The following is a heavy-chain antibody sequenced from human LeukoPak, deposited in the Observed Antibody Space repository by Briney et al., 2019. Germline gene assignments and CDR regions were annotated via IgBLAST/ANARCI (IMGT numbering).Heavy chain of an antibody. Sequence: PGGSLRLSCAASGFTFSSYGMHWVRQAPGKGLEWVAVISYDGSNKYYADSVKGRFTISRDNSKNTLYLQMNSLRAEDTAVYYCATAVAAAGTRYFDYWGQGTLVTVSS. J-gene: IGHJ4*02. V-gene: IGHV3-30*03. CDR3: ATAVAAAGTRYFDY. CDR1: GFTFSSYG. D-gene: IGHD6-13*01. CDR2: ISYDGSNK.